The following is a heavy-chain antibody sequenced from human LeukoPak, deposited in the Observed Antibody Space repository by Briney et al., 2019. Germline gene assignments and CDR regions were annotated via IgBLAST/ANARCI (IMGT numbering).Heavy chain of an antibody. CDR3: ARPSSSFGDYYYGMDV. V-gene: IGHV1-69*13. CDR2: IIPIFGTA. J-gene: IGHJ6*02. D-gene: IGHD6-13*01. Sequence: SAKVSCKASGGTFSSYAISWVRQAPGQGLEWMGGIIPIFGTANYAQKFQGRVTITADESTSTAYMELSSLRSEDTAVYYCARPSSSFGDYYYGMDVWGQGTTVTVSS. CDR1: GGTFSSYA.